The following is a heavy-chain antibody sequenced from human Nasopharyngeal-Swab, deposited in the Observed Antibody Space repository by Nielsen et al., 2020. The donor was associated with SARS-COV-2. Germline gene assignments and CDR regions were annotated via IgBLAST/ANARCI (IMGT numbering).Heavy chain of an antibody. CDR1: GGSISSSSYY. CDR2: IDYSGST. J-gene: IGHJ6*03. CDR3: ARERGRGGIWNYYYYYMDV. V-gene: IGHV4-39*07. Sequence: SETRSLTCTVSGGSISSSSYYWGGIRQPPGKGLEWIGSIDYSGSTYYNPSLKSRVTISVDTSKNQFSLKLSSVTAADTAVYYCARERGRGGIWNYYYYYMDVWGKGTTVTVSS. D-gene: IGHD3-10*01.